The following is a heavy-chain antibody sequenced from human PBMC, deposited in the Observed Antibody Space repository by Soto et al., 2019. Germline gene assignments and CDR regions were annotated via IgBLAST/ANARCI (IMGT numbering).Heavy chain of an antibody. Sequence: SETLSLTCTVSGGSISVYCWNWIRQSPGKGLEWIGYISYSGTTKYNPSLKSRVTISVDTSKNQFSLKLSSVTAADTAVYYCARSRRNYFDPWGQGTLDTVS. CDR3: ARSRRNYFDP. CDR2: ISYSGTT. CDR1: GGSISVYC. V-gene: IGHV4-59*01. J-gene: IGHJ5*02.